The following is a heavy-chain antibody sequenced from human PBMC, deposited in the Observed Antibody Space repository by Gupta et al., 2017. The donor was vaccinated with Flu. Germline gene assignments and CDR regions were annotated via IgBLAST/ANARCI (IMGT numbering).Heavy chain of an antibody. V-gene: IGHV4-59*08. CDR3: ARSGAVTTYYYSMDV. CDR2: IFYNGNT. Sequence: SDHYWSWLRQSPGKGLEWIGYIFYNGNTNYKSSLRSRVTMSVDTSQNKFSLKLSSVTAADTAVYFCARSGAVTTYYYSMDVWGKGTTVTVSS. J-gene: IGHJ6*03. D-gene: IGHD6-19*01. CDR1: SDHY.